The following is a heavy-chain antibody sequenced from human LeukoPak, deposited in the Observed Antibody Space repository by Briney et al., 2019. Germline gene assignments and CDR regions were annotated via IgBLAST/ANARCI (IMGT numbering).Heavy chain of an antibody. Sequence: ASVKVSCKASGYTFTSYGISWVRQAPGQGLEWMGWISAYNGNTNYAQKLQGRVTMTTDTSTSTAYMELRSLRSDDTAVYYCARDRPTGYSSGWYQGLSWFDPWGQGTLVTVSS. CDR3: ARDRPTGYSSGWYQGLSWFDP. V-gene: IGHV1-18*01. J-gene: IGHJ5*02. CDR2: ISAYNGNT. CDR1: GYTFTSYG. D-gene: IGHD6-19*01.